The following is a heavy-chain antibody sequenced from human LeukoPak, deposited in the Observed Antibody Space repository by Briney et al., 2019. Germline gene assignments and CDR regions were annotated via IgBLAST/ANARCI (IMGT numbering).Heavy chain of an antibody. CDR2: ISNTGGK. D-gene: IGHD2-21*02. CDR3: AKVGAWYPADY. CDR1: GFTVRSNY. Sequence: GGFLRLSCAAPGFTVRSNYVSGVPQAPGKGLEWVSGISNTGGKSYTAPAKGRFTISRDNSQNTLYLPMDRLRAEDTAVYVCAKVGAWYPADYWGQGTRVTVSS. V-gene: IGHV3-53*01. J-gene: IGHJ4*02.